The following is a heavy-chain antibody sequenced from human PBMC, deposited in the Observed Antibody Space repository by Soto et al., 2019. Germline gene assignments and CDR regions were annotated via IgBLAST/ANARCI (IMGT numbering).Heavy chain of an antibody. CDR1: GGTFSNYP. D-gene: IGHD2-21*02. Sequence: VQLVQSGAEVKKPGSSVKVSCKASGGTFSNYPFIWVRQAPGQGLDWLGGIIPIFGTPDYGQRFQGRVTITADESTNPAYMELSSLRSADTAVYYCARGLYCGGGCYSHFDYWGQGTLVTVSS. J-gene: IGHJ4*02. CDR2: IIPIFGTP. V-gene: IGHV1-69*01. CDR3: ARGLYCGGGCYSHFDY.